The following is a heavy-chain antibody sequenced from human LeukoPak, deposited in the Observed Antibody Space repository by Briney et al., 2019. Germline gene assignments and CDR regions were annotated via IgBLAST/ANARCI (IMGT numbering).Heavy chain of an antibody. CDR2: ISYDGSNK. J-gene: IGHJ4*02. V-gene: IGHV3-30*18. CDR1: GFTFSSYG. Sequence: QPGGSLRLSCAASGFTFSSYGMHWVRQAPGKGLEWVAVISYDGSNKYYADSVKGRFTISRDNSKNTLYLQMNSLRAEDTAVYYCAKDGSDILTPPGFFDYWGQGTLVTVSS. D-gene: IGHD3-9*01. CDR3: AKDGSDILTPPGFFDY.